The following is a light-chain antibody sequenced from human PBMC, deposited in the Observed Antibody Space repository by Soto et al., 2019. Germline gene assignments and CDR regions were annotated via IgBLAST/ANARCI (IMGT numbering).Light chain of an antibody. J-gene: IGKJ1*01. V-gene: IGKV1-5*01. CDR3: QQYNTYST. Sequence: DIQMTQSPSTLSASIEDGVTITCRASQSISSWLAWYQQKPGKAPNLLIYDASSLESGVPSRFSGTGSGTEFTLTISSLQPDDFATYYCQQYNTYSTFGQGTKVEIK. CDR2: DAS. CDR1: QSISSW.